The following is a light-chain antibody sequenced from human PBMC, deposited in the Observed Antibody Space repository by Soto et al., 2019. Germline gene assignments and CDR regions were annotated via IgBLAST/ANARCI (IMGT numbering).Light chain of an antibody. Sequence: EIVLTQSPGTLSLSPGERATLSCRASQSVTKNFLAWYQQKPGQPPRLLIYDAFNRATGIPDRFSGSGSGTDFTLTISRLEPEDFAGYYCHQCSHSPLTFGQGTKVEIK. CDR3: HQCSHSPLT. CDR1: QSVTKNF. J-gene: IGKJ1*01. V-gene: IGKV3-20*01. CDR2: DAF.